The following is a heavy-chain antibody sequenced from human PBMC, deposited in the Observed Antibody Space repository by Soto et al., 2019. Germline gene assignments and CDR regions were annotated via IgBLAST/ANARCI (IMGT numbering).Heavy chain of an antibody. CDR1: GFTFSNNG. Sequence: QVQLVESGGGVVQPGRSLRLSCVASGFTFSNNGIHWVRQAPGKGLEWVAVISSDGSKKYYADSVKGRFTISRDNSQNPLYMQMNSLRAEDTAVYYCAMDLYGGSSRFDYWGQGTLVTVSS. J-gene: IGHJ4*02. CDR3: AMDLYGGSSRFDY. D-gene: IGHD2-15*01. CDR2: ISSDGSKK. V-gene: IGHV3-30*03.